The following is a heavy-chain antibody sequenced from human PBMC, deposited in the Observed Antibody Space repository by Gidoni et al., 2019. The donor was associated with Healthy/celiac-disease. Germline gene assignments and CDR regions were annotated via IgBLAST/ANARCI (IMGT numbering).Heavy chain of an antibody. CDR3: ARVHGTDYDFWSGYFDY. V-gene: IGHV4-4*02. CDR2: IYHSGST. CDR1: GGSISSSNW. D-gene: IGHD3-3*01. Sequence: QVQLQESGPGRVQPSGTLSLTCAVSGGSISSSNWWSWVRQPPGKGLEWIGEIYHSGSTNYNPSLKSRVTISVDKSKNQFSLKLSSVTAADTAVYYCARVHGTDYDFWSGYFDYWGQGTLVTVSS. J-gene: IGHJ4*02.